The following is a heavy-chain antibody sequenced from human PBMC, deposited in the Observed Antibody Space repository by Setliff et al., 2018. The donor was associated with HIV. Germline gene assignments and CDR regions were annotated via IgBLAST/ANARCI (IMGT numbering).Heavy chain of an antibody. CDR1: GFSVSRTC. D-gene: IGHD2-15*01. CDR2: IYFGGST. Sequence: GGSLRLSCAASGFSVSRTCMVWARQAPGKGLEGVAVIYFGGSTDYADSVKGRFTISRDNSKNVLTLQMNSLRAEDTAVYYCAKETGYCSGGSCLGGMDVWGQGTTVTVSS. CDR3: AKETGYCSGGSCLGGMDV. V-gene: IGHV3-53*05. J-gene: IGHJ6*02.